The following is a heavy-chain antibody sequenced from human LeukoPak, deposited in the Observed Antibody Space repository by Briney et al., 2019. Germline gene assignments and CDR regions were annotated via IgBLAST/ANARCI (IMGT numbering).Heavy chain of an antibody. CDR1: GGSISSYY. J-gene: IGHJ3*02. Sequence: PSETLSLTCTVSGGSISSYYWSWIRQPPGKGLEWIGYIYDSGSTNYNPSLKSRVTISVDTSKNQFSLKVSSVTAPDTAVYYCASLTTADAFDIWGQGTMVTVSS. D-gene: IGHD3-22*01. CDR2: IYDSGST. CDR3: ASLTTADAFDI. V-gene: IGHV4-59*01.